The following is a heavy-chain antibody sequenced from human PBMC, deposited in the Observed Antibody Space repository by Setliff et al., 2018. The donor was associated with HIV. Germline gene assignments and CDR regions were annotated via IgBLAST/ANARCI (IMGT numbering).Heavy chain of an antibody. Sequence: EASVKVSCKASGYTFTSYYLHWVRQAPGQGLEWMGMINPSGGSASYAQKFQGRVTMSRDTSTSTVYVELSSLGSEDTAVYYCARGQASNDYGVSFWGQGTMVTVSS. CDR1: GYTFTSYY. V-gene: IGHV1-46*01. D-gene: IGHD4-17*01. CDR2: INPSGGSA. CDR3: ARGQASNDYGVSF. J-gene: IGHJ3*01.